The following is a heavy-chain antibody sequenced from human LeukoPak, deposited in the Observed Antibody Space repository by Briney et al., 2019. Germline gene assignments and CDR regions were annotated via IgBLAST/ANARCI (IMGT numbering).Heavy chain of an antibody. Sequence: SETLSLTCAVYGGSFSGYYWSWIRQPPGKGLEWIGYIYYSGSTNYNPSLKSRVTISVDTSKNQFSLKLSSVTAADTAVYYCAREPGDPDYYYYGMDVWGQGTTVTVSS. V-gene: IGHV4-59*08. CDR2: IYYSGST. J-gene: IGHJ6*02. CDR1: GGSFSGYY. CDR3: AREPGDPDYYYYGMDV. D-gene: IGHD7-27*01.